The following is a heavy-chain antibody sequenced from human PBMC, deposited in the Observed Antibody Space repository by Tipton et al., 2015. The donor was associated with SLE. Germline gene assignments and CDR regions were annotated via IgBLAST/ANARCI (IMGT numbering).Heavy chain of an antibody. V-gene: IGHV4-59*08. CDR1: GDTIRSYS. J-gene: IGHJ6*02. CDR3: ARHSASVPVVAYFYFGVDV. CDR2: IFYSGST. Sequence: TLSLTCSVSGDTIRSYSWSWVRQPAGKGLDWIRSIFYSGSTYYNQSLKSRVTISVDTSKNQFSLKLSSVTAADTAVYYCARHSASVPVVAYFYFGVDVWGLGTTVTVSS. D-gene: IGHD2-2*01.